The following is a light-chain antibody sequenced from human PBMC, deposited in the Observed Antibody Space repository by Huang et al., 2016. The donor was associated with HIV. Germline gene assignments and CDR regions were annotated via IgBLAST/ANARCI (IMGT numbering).Light chain of an antibody. J-gene: IGKJ1*01. Sequence: AIRITQSPSSLSASTGDRVTITCRASQDVSNYLAWYQQKPGRAPKLIIYSTSTLQGGFPSRFSGNGSATDFSLTITCLQSDDFATYYCQQYHIYPWTFGQGTKVEI. V-gene: IGKV1-8*01. CDR3: QQYHIYPWT. CDR2: STS. CDR1: QDVSNY.